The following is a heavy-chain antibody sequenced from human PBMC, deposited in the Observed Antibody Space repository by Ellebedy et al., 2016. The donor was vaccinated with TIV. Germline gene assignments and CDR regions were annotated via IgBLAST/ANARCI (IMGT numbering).Heavy chain of an antibody. J-gene: IGHJ4*02. CDR1: GGSISSYY. D-gene: IGHD3-10*01. V-gene: IGHV4-59*08. CDR3: ARQEYYGSGRFDY. Sequence: MPGGSLRLSCTVSGGSISSYYGSWIRQPPGKGLEWIGYIYYSGSTNYNPSLKSRVTISVDTSKNQFSLKLSSVTAAEPAVYYCARQEYYGSGRFDYWGQGTLVTVSS. CDR2: IYYSGST.